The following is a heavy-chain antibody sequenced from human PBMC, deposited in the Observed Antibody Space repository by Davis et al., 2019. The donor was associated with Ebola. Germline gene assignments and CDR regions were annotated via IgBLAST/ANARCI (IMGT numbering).Heavy chain of an antibody. Sequence: GESLKISCAASGFTFSSYAMSWVRQAPGKGLEWVANIKQDGSEKYYVDSVKGRFTISRDNAKNSLYLQMNSLRAEDTAVYYCARDRVVYATNYYYYGMDVWGQGTTVTVSS. CDR1: GFTFSSYA. D-gene: IGHD2-8*02. CDR2: IKQDGSEK. V-gene: IGHV3-7*01. J-gene: IGHJ6*02. CDR3: ARDRVVYATNYYYYGMDV.